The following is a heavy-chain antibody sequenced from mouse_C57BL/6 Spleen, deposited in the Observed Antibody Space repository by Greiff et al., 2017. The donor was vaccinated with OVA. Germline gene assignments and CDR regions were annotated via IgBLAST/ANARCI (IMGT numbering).Heavy chain of an antibody. J-gene: IGHJ2*01. Sequence: VQLQQSGAELVKPGASVKLTCTASGFNIKDYYMHWVKQRTEQGLEWIGRIDPEDGETKYAPKFQGKATITADTSSNTANLQLSSLTSEDTAVYYCARRDYGSSHYFDYWGQGTTLTVSS. CDR1: GFNIKDYY. CDR3: ARRDYGSSHYFDY. V-gene: IGHV14-2*01. CDR2: IDPEDGET. D-gene: IGHD1-1*01.